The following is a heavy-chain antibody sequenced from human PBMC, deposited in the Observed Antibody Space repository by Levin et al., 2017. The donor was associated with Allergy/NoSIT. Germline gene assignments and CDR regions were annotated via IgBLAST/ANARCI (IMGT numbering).Heavy chain of an antibody. D-gene: IGHD2-15*01. CDR2: IYTSGST. CDR3: ARDSLGPLPGPYSHPDWVLVDS. CDR1: GGSISSYY. J-gene: IGHJ3*02. V-gene: IGHV4-4*07. Sequence: SETLSLTCTVSGGSISSYYWSWIRQPAGKGLEWIGRIYTSGSTNYNPSLKSRVTMSVDTSRNQFSLKLSSVTAADTAVYYCARDSLGPLPGPYSHPDWVLVDSWGQGTMVTVSS.